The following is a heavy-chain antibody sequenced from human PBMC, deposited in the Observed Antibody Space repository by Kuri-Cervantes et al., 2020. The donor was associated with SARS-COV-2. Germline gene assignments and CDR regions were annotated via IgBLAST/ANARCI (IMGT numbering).Heavy chain of an antibody. J-gene: IGHJ6*02. CDR2: FIPIFGTA. CDR1: GGTFSSYV. D-gene: IGHD4-17*01. Sequence: SVKVSCKASGGTFSSYVISWVRQAPGQGLEWMGGFIPIFGTANYAQKFQGRVTITADESTSTAYMELSSLRSGDTAVYYCARVEEYGDSYYYYYGMDVWGQGTTVTVSS. V-gene: IGHV1-69*13. CDR3: ARVEEYGDSYYYYYGMDV.